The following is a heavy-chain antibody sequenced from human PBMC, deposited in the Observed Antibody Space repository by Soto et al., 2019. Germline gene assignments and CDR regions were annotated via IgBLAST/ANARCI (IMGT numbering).Heavy chain of an antibody. CDR3: AREYTYGSNFFDC. CDR2: ISHSGST. J-gene: IGHJ4*02. V-gene: IGHV4-31*03. D-gene: IGHD5-18*01. Sequence: QVQLQESGPGLVKPSQTLSLTCTVSGGSISSAAYYWSWIRQHPGKGLEWIGYISHSGSTYYTPCLKSRVIIAADTSKNQFSVTLTSVTAADTAVYYCAREYTYGSNFFDCWGQGALVTVSS. CDR1: GGSISSAAYY.